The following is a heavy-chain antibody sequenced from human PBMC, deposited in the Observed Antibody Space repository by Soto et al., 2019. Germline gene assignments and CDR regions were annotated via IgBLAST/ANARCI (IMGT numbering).Heavy chain of an antibody. D-gene: IGHD3-3*01. V-gene: IGHV3-23*01. J-gene: IGHJ6*02. CDR3: AKTPDFWSGSPYYYYGMDV. CDR1: GFTFSSYA. Sequence: GGSLRLSCAASGFTFSSYAMSWVRQAPGKGLEWVSAISGSGGSTYYADSVKGRFTISRDNSKNTLYLQMNSLRAEDTAVYYCAKTPDFWSGSPYYYYGMDVWGQGTTVTVSS. CDR2: ISGSGGST.